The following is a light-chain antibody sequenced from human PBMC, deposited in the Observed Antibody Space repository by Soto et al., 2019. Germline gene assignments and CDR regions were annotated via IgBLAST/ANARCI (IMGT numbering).Light chain of an antibody. J-gene: IGKJ5*01. Sequence: EIVLTQSPATLSLSPGERATLSCRASQRVTNYLAWYQQKPGQAPRLLIYDASNRSTGLPARFSGSGYGTDFALTIGSLEPDDFALYYCQQRYNWPPTFGEGTRLEIK. CDR1: QRVTNY. CDR2: DAS. V-gene: IGKV3-11*01. CDR3: QQRYNWPPT.